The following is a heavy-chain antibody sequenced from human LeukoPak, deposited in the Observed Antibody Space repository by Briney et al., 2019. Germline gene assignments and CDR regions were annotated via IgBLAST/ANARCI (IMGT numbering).Heavy chain of an antibody. CDR3: AKGLQWLVDY. J-gene: IGHJ4*02. D-gene: IGHD6-19*01. CDR2: ISSDGSKI. V-gene: IGHV3-30*04. Sequence: GMSLRLSCAASGFAFSRYSMHWVRQAPGKGLEWVAIISSDGSKIYYADSLEGRFTISRDNFKNTLYLQMNSLRPEDTAIYYCAKGLQWLVDYWGQGTLVTVSS. CDR1: GFAFSRYS.